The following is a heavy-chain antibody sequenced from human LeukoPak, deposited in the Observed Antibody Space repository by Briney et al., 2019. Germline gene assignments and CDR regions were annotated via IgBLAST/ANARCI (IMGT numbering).Heavy chain of an antibody. J-gene: IGHJ3*02. CDR2: IYYSGST. Sequence: SETLSLTCTVSGGSLSGYYWSWIRQSPGKGLVWIGYIYYSGSTNYNPSLKSRVTISVDMSKNQFSLKLSSVTAADTALYYCARHFTYYYDSSGYPRDAFDIWGQGTMVTVSS. CDR3: ARHFTYYYDSSGYPRDAFDI. V-gene: IGHV4-59*08. CDR1: GGSLSGYY. D-gene: IGHD3-22*01.